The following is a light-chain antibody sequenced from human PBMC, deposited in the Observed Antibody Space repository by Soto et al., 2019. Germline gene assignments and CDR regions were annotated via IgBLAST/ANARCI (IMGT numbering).Light chain of an antibody. V-gene: IGKV3D-20*01. CDR1: QFVIGNR. Sequence: EIVLTQSPATLSLSPGDRATLFCGASQFVIGNRLAWYQQKPGLAPRIVIYDASSRSTGIPERFSGSGSGTDFSLTINRLDPEDFAVYYCQQYAGSQITFGQGTRLEIK. CDR2: DAS. J-gene: IGKJ5*01. CDR3: QQYAGSQIT.